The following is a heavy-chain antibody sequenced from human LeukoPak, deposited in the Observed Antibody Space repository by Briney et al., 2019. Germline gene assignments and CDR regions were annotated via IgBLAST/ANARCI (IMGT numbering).Heavy chain of an antibody. V-gene: IGHV3-48*01. Sequence: GGSLRLSCAASGFTFSSYSMNWVRQAPGKGLEWVSYISSSSSTIYYADSVKGRFTISRDNAKNSLYLQMNSLRAEDTGVYYCARVRGSYYMDVWGKGTTVTVSS. CDR3: ARVRGSYYMDV. J-gene: IGHJ6*03. CDR2: ISSSSSTI. CDR1: GFTFSSYS.